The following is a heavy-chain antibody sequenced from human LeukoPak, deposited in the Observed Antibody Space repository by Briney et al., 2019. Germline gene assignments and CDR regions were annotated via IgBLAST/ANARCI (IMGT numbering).Heavy chain of an antibody. V-gene: IGHV4-39*07. J-gene: IGHJ5*02. CDR2: IYYSGST. Sequence: PSETLSLTCTVSGGSISSSSYYWRWVRQPPGKGLEWIGSIYYSGSTYYNPSLKSRVTISVDTSKNQFSLKLSSVPAADTAVYYCAREYSSSGNWFDHWGQGTLVTVSS. CDR1: GGSISSSSYY. CDR3: AREYSSSGNWFDH. D-gene: IGHD6-6*01.